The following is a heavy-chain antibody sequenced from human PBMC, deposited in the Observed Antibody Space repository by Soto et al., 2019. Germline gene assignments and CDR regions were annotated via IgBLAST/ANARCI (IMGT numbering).Heavy chain of an antibody. CDR2: IKPSGDTT. CDR3: ARGDGYFGSGSTSYFDN. V-gene: IGHV1-46*01. CDR1: GYTFSSYY. Sequence: QVQLVQSGAEVKKPGASVKVSCKASGYTFSSYYMHWVRQAPGHGLEWMRIIKPSGDTTTYPKNFQGRVTMTRDTSTSTLYLELSSLRSEDTAVYYCARGDGYFGSGSTSYFDNWGQGTLVTVSS. D-gene: IGHD3-10*01. J-gene: IGHJ4*02.